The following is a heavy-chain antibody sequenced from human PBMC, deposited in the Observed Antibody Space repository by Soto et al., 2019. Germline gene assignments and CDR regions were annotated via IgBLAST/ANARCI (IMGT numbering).Heavy chain of an antibody. CDR3: AKVSAAGTHMGYYFYGMYV. D-gene: IGHD6-13*01. CDR1: GFTFSNYA. V-gene: IGHV3-23*01. J-gene: IGHJ6*02. Sequence: PGGSLRLSCAASGFTFSNYAMSWVRQAPGKGLEWVSAISGSGGGTYYADSVKGRFTISRDNSQNTLYLQMNSLRAEDTAVYYCAKVSAAGTHMGYYFYGMYVWGQGTTVTV. CDR2: ISGSGGGT.